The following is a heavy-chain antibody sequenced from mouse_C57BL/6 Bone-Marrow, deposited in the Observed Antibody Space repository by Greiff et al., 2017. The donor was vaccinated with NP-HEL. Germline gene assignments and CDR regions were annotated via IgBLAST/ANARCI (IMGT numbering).Heavy chain of an antibody. CDR3: ARGCGNYGFDY. CDR2: INPSNGGT. CDR1: GYTFTSYW. D-gene: IGHD2-1*01. Sequence: VQLQQPGTELVKPGASVNLSCKASGYTFTSYWMHWVKQRPGQGLEWIGNINPSNGGTNYNEKFKSKATLTVDKSSSTAYMQLSSLASEDAAVYYCARGCGNYGFDYGGQGTTLTVSS. V-gene: IGHV1-53*01. J-gene: IGHJ2*01.